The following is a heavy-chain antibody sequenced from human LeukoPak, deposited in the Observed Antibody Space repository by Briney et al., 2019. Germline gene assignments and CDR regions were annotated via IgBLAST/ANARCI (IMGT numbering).Heavy chain of an antibody. J-gene: IGHJ5*02. CDR2: IWYDGNNK. V-gene: IGHV3-30*02. D-gene: IGHD4-4*01. CDR1: GFTFSSYG. CDR3: AKDIYDYSISWFDP. Sequence: GGSLRLSCAASGFTFSSYGMHWVRQAPGKGLEWVAVIWYDGNNKYYADSVKGRFTISRDSSKNTLYLQMNSLRAEDTAVYYCAKDIYDYSISWFDPWGQGTLVTVSS.